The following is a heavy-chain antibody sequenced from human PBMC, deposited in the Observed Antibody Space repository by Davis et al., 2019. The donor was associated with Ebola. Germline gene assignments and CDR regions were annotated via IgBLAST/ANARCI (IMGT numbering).Heavy chain of an antibody. D-gene: IGHD2/OR15-2a*01. J-gene: IGHJ5*01. V-gene: IGHV3-33*01. CDR2: IWYDGSNK. CDR1: GFTFSSYG. Sequence: GESLKISCAASGFTFSSYGMHWVRQAPGKGLEWVAVIWYDGSNKYYADSVKGRFTISRDNSKNTLYLQMNSLRAEDTAVYYCARDPLIIGDATTDSWGQGTLVTVSS. CDR3: ARDPLIIGDATTDS.